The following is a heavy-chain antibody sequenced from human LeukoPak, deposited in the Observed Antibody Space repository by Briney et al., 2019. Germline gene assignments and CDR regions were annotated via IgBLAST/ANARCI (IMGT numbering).Heavy chain of an antibody. Sequence: ASVKVSCKASGYTFTDYYMHWVRQAPGQGLEWMGCINLYSGGAHYAQKFQDWLSMTRDTSINTAYMELSSLRSDDTALYYCVKESEDSSGWATRYYFDYWGQGSLVTVSS. J-gene: IGHJ4*02. CDR3: VKESEDSSGWATRYYFDY. V-gene: IGHV1-2*04. CDR1: GYTFTDYY. D-gene: IGHD6-19*01. CDR2: INLYSGGA.